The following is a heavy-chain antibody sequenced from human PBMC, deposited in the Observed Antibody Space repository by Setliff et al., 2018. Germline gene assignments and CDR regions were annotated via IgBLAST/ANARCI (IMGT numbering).Heavy chain of an antibody. CDR3: TRDQDYYGMDV. CDR2: ITHDGSKT. Sequence: PGGSLRLSCAGSGFTFNTYWMTWVRQAPGKGLEWVASITHDGSKTYILDSVKGRFTISRDNTKNSLYLQMNSLRGEDTAVYHCTRDQDYYGMDVWG. CDR1: GFTFNTYW. V-gene: IGHV3-7*01. J-gene: IGHJ6*01.